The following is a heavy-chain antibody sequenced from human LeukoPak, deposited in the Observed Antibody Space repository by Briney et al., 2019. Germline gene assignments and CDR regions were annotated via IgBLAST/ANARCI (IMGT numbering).Heavy chain of an antibody. Sequence: GASVKVSCKASGYTFSGNYMHWVRQAPGQGLEWMGWINPNSGGTNYAQKFQGRVTMTRDTSISTAYMELSRLRSDDTAVYYCARGWLRFLDWFDPWGQGTLVTVSS. CDR2: INPNSGGT. V-gene: IGHV1-2*02. CDR3: ARGWLRFLDWFDP. D-gene: IGHD3-3*01. CDR1: GYTFSGNY. J-gene: IGHJ5*02.